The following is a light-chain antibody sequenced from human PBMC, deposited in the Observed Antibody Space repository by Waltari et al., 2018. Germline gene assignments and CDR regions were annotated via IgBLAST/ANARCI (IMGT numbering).Light chain of an antibody. CDR3: SSYTNRATLRV. Sequence: QSALAQPASVSGSPGQSIAISCTGTSSDLCNYNYVPWYQQHPGKAPKLILYEVSDRPSGVSRRFSGSKSGNKATLTISGLQADDEADYYCSSYTNRATLRVFGTGTKVTVL. CDR2: EVS. J-gene: IGLJ1*01. V-gene: IGLV2-14*01. CDR1: SSDLCNYNY.